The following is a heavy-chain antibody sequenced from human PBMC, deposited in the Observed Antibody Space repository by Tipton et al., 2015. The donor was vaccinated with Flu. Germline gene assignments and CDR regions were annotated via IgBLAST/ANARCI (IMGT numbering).Heavy chain of an antibody. CDR3: ARGINDLTGPRFDY. CDR2: IYYSGST. V-gene: IGHV4-59*01. J-gene: IGHJ4*02. Sequence: TLSLTCTVSGGSISSYYWSWIRQPPGKGLEWIGYIYYSGSTNYNPSLKSRVTISVDTSKNQFSLKLSSVTAADTAVYYCARGINDLTGPRFDYLGQGTLVTVSS. CDR1: GGSISSYY. D-gene: IGHD3-9*01.